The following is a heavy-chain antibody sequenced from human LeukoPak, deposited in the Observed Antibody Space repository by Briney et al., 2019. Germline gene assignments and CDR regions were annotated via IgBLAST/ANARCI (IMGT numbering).Heavy chain of an antibody. CDR2: IYGDGNTA. D-gene: IGHD4-17*01. CDR1: GFTFSRYW. CDR3: TRDPNGDYVGAFDF. V-gene: IGHV3-74*03. Sequence: GGSLRLSCAASGFTFSRYWMHWVRQAPGKGLVWVSHIYGDGNTATYADSVKGRFTVSRDNAKNTLYLQMNRLRAEDTAIYYCTRDPNGDYVGAFDFWGQGTLVTVSS. J-gene: IGHJ3*01.